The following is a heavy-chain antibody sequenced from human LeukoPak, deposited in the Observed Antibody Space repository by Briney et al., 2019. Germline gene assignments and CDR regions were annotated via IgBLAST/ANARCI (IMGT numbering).Heavy chain of an antibody. D-gene: IGHD6-6*01. V-gene: IGHV4-59*08. CDR2: IYYSGGT. J-gene: IGHJ4*02. CDR1: GGSISSYY. Sequence: SATLSLTCTVSGGSISSYYWTWIRQPPGKGLGREWIVYIYYSGGTNYNPSLKSRVTISIDTSKNQVSLKLSSVTAADTAVYYCARLWDSSSSLDYWGQGTLVTVSS. CDR3: ARLWDSSSSLDY.